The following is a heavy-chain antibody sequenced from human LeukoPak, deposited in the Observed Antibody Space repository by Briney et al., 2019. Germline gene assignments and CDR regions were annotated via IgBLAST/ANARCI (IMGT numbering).Heavy chain of an antibody. V-gene: IGHV3-7*01. D-gene: IGHD3-16*01. Sequence: GGSLSLSCAASGFTFSSYWMSWVRQAPGKGLEWVANIKQDGSGKYYVDSVKGRFTISRDNAKNSLYLQMNSLRAEDTAVYYCARAYYDYVWGSYPHDYWGQGTLVTVSS. CDR1: GFTFSSYW. J-gene: IGHJ4*02. CDR3: ARAYYDYVWGSYPHDY. CDR2: IKQDGSGK.